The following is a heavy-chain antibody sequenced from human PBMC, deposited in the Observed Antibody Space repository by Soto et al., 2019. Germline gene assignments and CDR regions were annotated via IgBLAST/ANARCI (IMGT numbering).Heavy chain of an antibody. V-gene: IGHV6-1*01. CDR2: TYYRSKWYN. J-gene: IGHJ6*02. CDR3: ARTLIPAGTYYYYYGMDV. CDR1: GDSVSSNSAA. Sequence: PSQTLSLTCAISGDSVSSNSAASNWIRQSPSRGLEWLGRTYYRSKWYNDYAVSVKSRITINPDTSKNQFSLQLNSVTPEDTAVYYCARTLIPAGTYYYYYGMDVWGQGTTVTVSS. D-gene: IGHD2-2*01.